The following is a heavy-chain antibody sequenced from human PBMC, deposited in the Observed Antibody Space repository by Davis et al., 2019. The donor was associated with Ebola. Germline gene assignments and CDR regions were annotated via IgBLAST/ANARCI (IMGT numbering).Heavy chain of an antibody. V-gene: IGHV4-34*01. CDR1: GFTVSSNY. Sequence: ESLKISCAASGFTVSSNYMSWVRQPPGKGLEWIGEINHSGSTNYNPSLKSRVTISVDTSKNQFSLKLSSVTAADTAVYYCARGASVLVVVAARRWWFDPWGQGTLVTVSS. J-gene: IGHJ5*02. CDR2: INHSGST. D-gene: IGHD2-15*01. CDR3: ARGASVLVVVAARRWWFDP.